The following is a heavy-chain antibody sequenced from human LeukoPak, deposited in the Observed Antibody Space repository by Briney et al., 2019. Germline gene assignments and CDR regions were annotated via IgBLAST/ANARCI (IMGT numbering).Heavy chain of an antibody. D-gene: IGHD3-3*01. CDR3: ARMYYDFWSGSAFDY. CDR1: GSTFSSYW. CDR2: IKQDGSEK. J-gene: IGHJ4*02. V-gene: IGHV3-7*01. Sequence: SGGSLRLSCAASGSTFSSYWMTWVRQAPGKGLEWVANIKQDGSEKYYVDSVKGRFTISRDNAKNSLYVQMNSLRAEDTAVYYCARMYYDFWSGSAFDYWGQGTLVTVSS.